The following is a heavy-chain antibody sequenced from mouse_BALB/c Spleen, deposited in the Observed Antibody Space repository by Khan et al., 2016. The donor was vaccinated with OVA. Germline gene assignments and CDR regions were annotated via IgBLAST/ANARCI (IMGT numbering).Heavy chain of an antibody. V-gene: IGHV1-9*01. J-gene: IGHJ2*01. D-gene: IGHD1-1*01. CDR3: ARVNYGTRDYFDY. CDR1: GYTFSGYW. CDR2: ILPGSGSR. Sequence: QVQLKESGAELMKPGASVKISCKATGYTFSGYWLEWVKQRPGHGLEWIGEILPGSGSRNYNEKFKGKATFTADISSKTTYMQLSSLTSEDSAVYYGARVNYGTRDYFDYWGQGTTRTVSS.